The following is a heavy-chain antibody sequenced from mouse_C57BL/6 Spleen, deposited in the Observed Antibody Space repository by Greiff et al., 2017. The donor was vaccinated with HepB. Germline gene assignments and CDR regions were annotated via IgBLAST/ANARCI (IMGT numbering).Heavy chain of an antibody. Sequence: VQLQQSGPELVKPGASVKISCKASGYAFSSSWMNWVKQRPGKGLEWIGRIYPGDGDTNYNGKFKGKATLTADKSSSPAYMQLSSLTSEDSAVYFCAREDGNYDYWGQGTTLTVSS. V-gene: IGHV1-82*01. CDR2: IYPGDGDT. CDR1: GYAFSSSW. D-gene: IGHD2-1*01. CDR3: AREDGNYDY. J-gene: IGHJ2*01.